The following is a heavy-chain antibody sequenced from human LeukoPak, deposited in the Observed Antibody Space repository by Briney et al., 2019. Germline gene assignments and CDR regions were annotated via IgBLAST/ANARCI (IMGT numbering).Heavy chain of an antibody. Sequence: GGSLRLSCAASGFTFSSYGMHWVRQAPGKGLEWVAFIRYDGSNKYYADSVKGRFTISRDNSKNTLYLQMNSLRADDTAVYYCAKGPDLYYYDSSGPIGDNSFDIWGQGTMVTVSS. J-gene: IGHJ3*02. CDR3: AKGPDLYYYDSSGPIGDNSFDI. D-gene: IGHD3-22*01. CDR1: GFTFSSYG. CDR2: IRYDGSNK. V-gene: IGHV3-30*02.